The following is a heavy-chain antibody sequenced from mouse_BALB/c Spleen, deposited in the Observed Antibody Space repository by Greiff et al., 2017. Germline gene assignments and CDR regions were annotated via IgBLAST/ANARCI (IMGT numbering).Heavy chain of an antibody. D-gene: IGHD1-1*01. J-gene: IGHJ2*01. CDR2: ISSGSSTI. CDR1: GFTFSSFG. V-gene: IGHV5-17*02. CDR3: ARRYYGSSGYYFDY. Sequence: EVKVEESGGGLVQPGGSRKLSCAASGFTFSSFGMHWVRQAPEKGLEWVAYISSGSSTIYYADTVKGRFTISRDNPKNTLFLQMTSLRSEDTAMYYCARRYYGSSGYYFDYWGQGTTLTVSS.